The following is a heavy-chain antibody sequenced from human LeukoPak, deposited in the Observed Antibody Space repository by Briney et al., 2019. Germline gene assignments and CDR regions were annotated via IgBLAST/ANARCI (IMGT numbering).Heavy chain of an antibody. CDR1: GFTFRIYA. Sequence: GGSLRLSCAASGFTFRIYAMNWVRQAPGKGLEWVSSIRGIDGSTYYADSVKGRFTISRDNSKNTLYLQMNSLRAEDTAVYYCAKNRPLGGSGSYAFDYWGQGTLVTVSS. V-gene: IGHV3-23*01. D-gene: IGHD3-10*01. CDR3: AKNRPLGGSGSYAFDY. J-gene: IGHJ4*02. CDR2: IRGIDGST.